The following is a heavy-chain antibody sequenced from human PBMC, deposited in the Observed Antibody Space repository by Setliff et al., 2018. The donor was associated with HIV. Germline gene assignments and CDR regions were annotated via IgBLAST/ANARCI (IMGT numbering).Heavy chain of an antibody. CDR1: GGSISTRSPYY. CDR3: ARCDHRIIAAAGSGWFDP. Sequence: PSETLSLTCSVSGGSISTRSPYYGGWIRQPPGKGLEWIGSISYSGTTYYNPSLKSRVTISVDTSNNQFFLKLTSVTAADTAAYYCARCDHRIIAAAGSGWFDPWGQGTLVTVSS. CDR2: ISYSGTT. V-gene: IGHV4-39*01. D-gene: IGHD6-13*01. J-gene: IGHJ5*02.